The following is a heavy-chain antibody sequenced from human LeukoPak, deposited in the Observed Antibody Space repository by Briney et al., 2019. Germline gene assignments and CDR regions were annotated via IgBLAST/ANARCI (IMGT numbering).Heavy chain of an antibody. J-gene: IGHJ6*03. D-gene: IGHD5-12*01. CDR2: ISSSGSTI. V-gene: IGHV3-48*03. CDR3: AREHSGYDFPGGDYYYMDV. CDR1: GFTFSSYE. Sequence: PGGSLRLSCAASGFTFSSYEMNWVRQAPGKGLEWVSYISSSGSTIYYADSVKGRFTTSRDNARNSLYLQMNSLRAEDTAVYYCAREHSGYDFPGGDYYYMDVWGKGTTVTVSS.